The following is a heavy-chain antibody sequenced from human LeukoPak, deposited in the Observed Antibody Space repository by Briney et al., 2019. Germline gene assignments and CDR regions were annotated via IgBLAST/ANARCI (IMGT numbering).Heavy chain of an antibody. D-gene: IGHD6-6*01. Sequence: PGSSLRLSCAASGFTFGRYTIHWVRQVPGKGLERVAVVSSDGNRQYYADSVRGRFTISRDNARNSLFLQMNSLTADDTAVYYCARGLGKGSSDYWGQGTLVTVSS. CDR2: VSSDGNRQ. CDR3: ARGLGKGSSDY. CDR1: GFTFGRYT. V-gene: IGHV3-30-3*01. J-gene: IGHJ4*02.